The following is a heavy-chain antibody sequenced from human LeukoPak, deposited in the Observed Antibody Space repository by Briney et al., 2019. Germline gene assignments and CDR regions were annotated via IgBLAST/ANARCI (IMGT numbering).Heavy chain of an antibody. CDR1: GFTFSTYS. V-gene: IGHV3-21*01. CDR2: ISSTSSYI. CDR3: ARGSYSSTWSPIDY. J-gene: IGHJ4*02. D-gene: IGHD6-13*01. Sequence: PGGSLRLSCAASGFTFSTYSMNWVRQAPGKGLEWVSSISSTSSYIYSADSVKGRFTISRDNAKNSLFLQMNSLRAEDTAVYCCARGSYSSTWSPIDYWGQGTLVTGSS.